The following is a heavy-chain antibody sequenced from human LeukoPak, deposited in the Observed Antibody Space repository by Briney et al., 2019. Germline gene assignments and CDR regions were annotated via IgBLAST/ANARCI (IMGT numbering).Heavy chain of an antibody. CDR3: AKDIHPGLDSGASCCFDY. D-gene: IGHD3-22*01. CDR1: GYTFSGHG. Sequence: ASVKVSCKTSGYTFSGHGITWVRQAPGQGLEWMGWVSGYNGNTNYAQNVQGRVTMTTDTSTNTAYMELRSLRSDDTAVYYCAKDIHPGLDSGASCCFDYWGQGTPVTVSS. V-gene: IGHV1-18*01. CDR2: VSGYNGNT. J-gene: IGHJ4*02.